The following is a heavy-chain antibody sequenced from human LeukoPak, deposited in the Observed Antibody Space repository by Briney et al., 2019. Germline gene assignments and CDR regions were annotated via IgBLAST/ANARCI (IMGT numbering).Heavy chain of an antibody. J-gene: IGHJ4*02. D-gene: IGHD1-14*01. CDR2: ISGYNGNA. V-gene: IGHV1-18*01. Sequence: ASVKVSCKAYGYTFTNYGISWVRQAPGQGLEWVGRISGYNGNANYAQKLQGRVTMTTDTSTSTASMELRSLRSDDTAVYYCARDGNALPSDYWGQGTLVTVSS. CDR1: GYTFTNYG. CDR3: ARDGNALPSDY.